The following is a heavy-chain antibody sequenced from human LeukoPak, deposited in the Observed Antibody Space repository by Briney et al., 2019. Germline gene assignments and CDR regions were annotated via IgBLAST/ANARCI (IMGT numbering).Heavy chain of an antibody. CDR2: ITERDSRT. CDR3: ARGEAFAFDM. Sequence: PGGSLRLSCAASGFIFSSYAMQWVRQTPGKGLQWVSGITERDSRTYYTDSVRGRFTISRDNSKNTLYLHMTNLRAEDTALYYCARGEAFAFDMWGQGTMVTVSS. CDR1: GFIFSSYA. J-gene: IGHJ3*02. V-gene: IGHV3-23*01.